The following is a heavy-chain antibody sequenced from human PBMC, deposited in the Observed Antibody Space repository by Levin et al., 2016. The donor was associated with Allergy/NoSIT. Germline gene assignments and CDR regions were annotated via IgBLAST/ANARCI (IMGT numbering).Heavy chain of an antibody. CDR1: GFTFSSYW. J-gene: IGHJ6*02. CDR3: VKFKGSGSYQHYGMDV. D-gene: IGHD3-10*01. V-gene: IGHV3-74*01. CDR2: INSDGSST. Sequence: GGSLRLSCAASGFTFSSYWMHWVRQAPGKGLVWVSRINSDGSSTSYADSVKGRFTISRDNSKNTLYLQMNSLRAEDTATYYCVKFKGSGSYQHYGMDVWGQGTTVTVSS.